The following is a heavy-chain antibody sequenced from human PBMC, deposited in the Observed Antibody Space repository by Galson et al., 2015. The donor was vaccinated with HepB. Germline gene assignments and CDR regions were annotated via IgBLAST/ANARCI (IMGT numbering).Heavy chain of an antibody. CDR1: GLGFSSSW. V-gene: IGHV3-74*01. J-gene: IGHJ5*02. CDR3: ARDQSVYAPS. CDR2: INTDGSAT. Sequence: SLRLSCAASGLGFSSSWMQWVRRAPGKGLVWVSRINTDGSATSYADSVKSRFTISRDNAKNTLYLQMNSLRVEETAVYYCARDQSVYAPSWGQGILVTVSS. D-gene: IGHD2-2*01.